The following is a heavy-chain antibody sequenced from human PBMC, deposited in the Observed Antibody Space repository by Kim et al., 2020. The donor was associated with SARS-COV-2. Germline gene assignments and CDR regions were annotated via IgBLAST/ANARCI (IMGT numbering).Heavy chain of an antibody. V-gene: IGHV4-4*07. Sequence: SETLSLTCTVSGGSISSYYWSWIRQPAGKGLEWIGRIYTSGSTNYNPSLKSRVTMSVDTSKNQFSLKLSSVTAADTAVDYCAREFGSGYTNWFDPWGQGTLVTVSA. CDR1: GGSISSYY. D-gene: IGHD3-22*01. CDR3: AREFGSGYTNWFDP. J-gene: IGHJ5*02. CDR2: IYTSGST.